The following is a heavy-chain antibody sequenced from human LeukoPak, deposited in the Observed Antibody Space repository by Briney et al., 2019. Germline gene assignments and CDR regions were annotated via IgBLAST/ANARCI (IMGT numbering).Heavy chain of an antibody. J-gene: IGHJ5*02. CDR2: ISTYNGNT. Sequence: ASVKVSCKASGYTFTTYGLTWVRQAPGQGLEWMGWISTYNGNTHYAQKLQGLVTMTTDTSTTTAYLELSSLRSEDTAVYYCARDNSVRDEAWWFNPWGQGTLVTVSS. CDR3: ARDNSVRDEAWWFNP. V-gene: IGHV1-18*01. CDR1: GYTFTTYG. D-gene: IGHD5-24*01.